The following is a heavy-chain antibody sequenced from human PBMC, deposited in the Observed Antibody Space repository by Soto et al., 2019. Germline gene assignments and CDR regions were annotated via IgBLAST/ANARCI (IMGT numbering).Heavy chain of an antibody. J-gene: IGHJ6*01. Sequence: WIRQKTGKGLEWVSAIGTAGSTYYADSVKGRFTISRDNSKNTLYLQMNSLRAEDTAVYYCAKVLSSSVGICYYYSGTDVLVHRSTVTVTP. CDR2: IGTAGST. D-gene: IGHD6-6*01. CDR3: AKVLSSSVGICYYYSGTDV. V-gene: IGHV3-23*01.